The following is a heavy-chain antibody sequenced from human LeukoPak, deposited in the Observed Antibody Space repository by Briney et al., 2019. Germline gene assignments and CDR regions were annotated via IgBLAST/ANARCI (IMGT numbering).Heavy chain of an antibody. CDR1: GGSISSGGYS. J-gene: IGHJ5*02. CDR2: IYHSGST. Sequence: SETLSLTCAVSGGSISSGGYSWSGIRQPPGKGLEWIGYIYHSGSTYYNPSLKSRVTISVDRSKNQFSLKLRSVTAADTAVYYCARVLWFGEPPYNWFDPWGQGTLVTVPS. CDR3: ARVLWFGEPPYNWFDP. V-gene: IGHV4-30-2*01. D-gene: IGHD3-10*01.